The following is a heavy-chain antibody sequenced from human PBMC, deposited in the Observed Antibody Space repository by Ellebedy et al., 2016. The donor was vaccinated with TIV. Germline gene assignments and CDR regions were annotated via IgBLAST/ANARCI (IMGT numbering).Heavy chain of an antibody. CDR2: IYYSGST. D-gene: IGHD3-16*01. V-gene: IGHV4-39*07. Sequence: SETLSLTCTVSGGSMSSNANYWGWIRQSPGKGLEWIGSIYYSGSTKYNPSLKSRVTISLDTSKNQFSLRLSSVTAADTAVYYCTRDNVYWVKSYYYMDVWGKGTTVTVSS. J-gene: IGHJ6*03. CDR1: GGSMSSNANY. CDR3: TRDNVYWVKSYYYMDV.